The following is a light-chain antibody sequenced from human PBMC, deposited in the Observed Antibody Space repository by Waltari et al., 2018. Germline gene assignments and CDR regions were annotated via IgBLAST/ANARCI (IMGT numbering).Light chain of an antibody. CDR2: AAS. J-gene: IGKJ2*01. CDR3: QQYNNWPPYT. CDR1: QSVGSN. Sequence: DIVMTQLPATLSVSPGERATLSCRASQSVGSNLAWYQQKPGQALRLLIFAASRRATGIPARFSGSGSGTEFPLTIGSLQSEDFAVYYCQQYNNWPPYTFGQGTKLEIK. V-gene: IGKV3-15*01.